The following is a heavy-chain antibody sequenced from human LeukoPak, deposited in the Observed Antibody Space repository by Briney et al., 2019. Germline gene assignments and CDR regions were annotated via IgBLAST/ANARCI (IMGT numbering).Heavy chain of an antibody. CDR3: ARQDRSGWPHFDY. CDR2: IYYSGST. D-gene: IGHD6-19*01. CDR1: GFTFSSYA. Sequence: GSLRLSCAASGFTFSSYAMSWVRQAPGKGLEWIGSIYYSGSTYYNPSLKSRITISVDTSKTQFSLKLTSGTAADTAVYYCARQDRSGWPHFDYWGQGTRVTVSS. V-gene: IGHV4-39*01. J-gene: IGHJ4*02.